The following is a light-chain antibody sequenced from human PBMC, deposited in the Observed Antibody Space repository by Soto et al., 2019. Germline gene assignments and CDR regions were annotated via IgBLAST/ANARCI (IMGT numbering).Light chain of an antibody. CDR1: QSVSSSY. CDR2: GAS. Sequence: EIVLTQSPGTLSLSPGERATLSCRASQSVSSSYLAWYQQKPGQAPRLLIYGASSRATGIPDRFSGSGSGTNFTLTIRRLEPEDCAVYYCRQYGSSPPTFGQGTKVEIK. J-gene: IGKJ1*01. CDR3: RQYGSSPPT. V-gene: IGKV3-20*01.